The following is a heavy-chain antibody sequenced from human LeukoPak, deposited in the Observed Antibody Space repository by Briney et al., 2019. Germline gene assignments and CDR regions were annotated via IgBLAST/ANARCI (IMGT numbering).Heavy chain of an antibody. CDR3: ARSGYLSDCPDY. D-gene: IGHD3-3*01. CDR2: ISYDGSNK. J-gene: IGHJ4*02. V-gene: IGHV3-30-3*01. Sequence: GRSLRLSCAASGFTFSSYAMHWVRQAPGKGLEWVAVISYDGSNKYYADSVKGRLTISRDNSKNTLYLQMNSLRAEDTAVYYCARSGYLSDCPDYWGQGTLVTVSS. CDR1: GFTFSSYA.